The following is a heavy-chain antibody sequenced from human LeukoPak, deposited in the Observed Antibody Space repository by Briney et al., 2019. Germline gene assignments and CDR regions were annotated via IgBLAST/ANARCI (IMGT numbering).Heavy chain of an antibody. J-gene: IGHJ4*02. Sequence: PSETLSLTCIVSGASINTPTYYWSWIRQPPGKGLKWIGEINHSGSTNYNPSLKSRVTISVDTSKNQFSLKLSSVTAADTAVYYCARGVGYFDYWGQGTLVTVSS. V-gene: IGHV4-39*07. CDR1: GASINTPTYY. CDR3: ARGVGYFDY. CDR2: INHSGST.